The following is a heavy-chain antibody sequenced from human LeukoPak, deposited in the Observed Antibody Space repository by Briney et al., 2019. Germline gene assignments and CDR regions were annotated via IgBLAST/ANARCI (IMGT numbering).Heavy chain of an antibody. CDR1: GFTFSNYD. J-gene: IGHJ6*02. CDR3: ARGSAIVGATGYYNGMDV. CDR2: IGTAGDP. Sequence: GGSLRLSCAASGFTFSNYDIHWVRQPTGKGLEWVSGIGTAGDPYYPGSVKGRFTISRENAKNSLYLQMSSLRAGDTAVYYCARGSAIVGATGYYNGMDVWGQGTTVTVSS. D-gene: IGHD1-26*01. V-gene: IGHV3-13*05.